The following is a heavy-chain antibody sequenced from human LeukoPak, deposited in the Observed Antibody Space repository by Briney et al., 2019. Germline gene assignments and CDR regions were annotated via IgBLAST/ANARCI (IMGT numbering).Heavy chain of an antibody. J-gene: IGHJ4*02. Sequence: GGSLRLSCTTYGFIFGDYNMNWVRQAPGKGLEWVGYIRAKIHDGTTDFAASVKGRFTISRDDSKSIAYLQMTSLKSEDTAVYYCSRGQKDPYGPEFDYWGQGTLVTVSS. V-gene: IGHV3-49*04. CDR3: SRGQKDPYGPEFDY. CDR2: IRAKIHDGTT. D-gene: IGHD3-10*01. CDR1: GFIFGDYN.